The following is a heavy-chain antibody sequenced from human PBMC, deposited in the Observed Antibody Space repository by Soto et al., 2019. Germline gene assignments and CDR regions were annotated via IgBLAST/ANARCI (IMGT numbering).Heavy chain of an antibody. CDR3: ARESYYYDSSTFDI. CDR2: ISRSSRTI. J-gene: IGHJ3*02. V-gene: IGHV3-48*02. CDR1: GFTFSSYI. Sequence: EVQLVESGGGLVQPGGSLRHSCAASGFTFSSYIMNWVRQAPGKGLEWVSYISRSSRTIYYADSVKGRFTISRDNAKNSLYLQMNSLRDEDTSVYYCARESYYYDSSTFDIWGQGTMVTVSS. D-gene: IGHD3-22*01.